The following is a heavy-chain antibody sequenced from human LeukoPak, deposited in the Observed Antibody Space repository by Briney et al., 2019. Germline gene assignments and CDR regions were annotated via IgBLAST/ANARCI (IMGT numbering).Heavy chain of an antibody. D-gene: IGHD5-24*01. V-gene: IGHV3-11*01. Sequence: GGSLRLSCAASGFTFSDNYMSWIRQAPGKGLEWVSYISSSGSIYYADSVKGRFTISRDNAKNSLYLQMNSLRAEDTAVYYCASPDGYNRYDFDYWGQGTLVTVSS. CDR2: ISSSGSI. CDR1: GFTFSDNY. CDR3: ASPDGYNRYDFDY. J-gene: IGHJ4*02.